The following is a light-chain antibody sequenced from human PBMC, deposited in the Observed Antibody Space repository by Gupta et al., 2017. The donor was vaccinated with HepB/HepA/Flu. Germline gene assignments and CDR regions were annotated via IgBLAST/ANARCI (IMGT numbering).Light chain of an antibody. Sequence: QSALTQPASVSGSPVQSITISCTGTSRYIGVYNFVSWYQQHPGKAPKLMIYDVSNRPSGVSNRFSGSKSGNTASLTISGLQADDEADYYCASYISSSTPFVFGSGTQVTVL. CDR1: SRYIGVYNF. V-gene: IGLV2-14*01. CDR2: DVS. CDR3: ASYISSSTPFV. J-gene: IGLJ1*01.